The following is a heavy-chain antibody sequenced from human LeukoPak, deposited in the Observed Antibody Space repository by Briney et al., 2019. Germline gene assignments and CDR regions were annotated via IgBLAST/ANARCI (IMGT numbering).Heavy chain of an antibody. D-gene: IGHD4-11*01. V-gene: IGHV4-59*01. CDR2: IYYSGST. J-gene: IGHJ4*02. Sequence: SETLSLICTVSGGSISSYYWSWIRQPPGKGLEWIGYIYYSGSTNYNPSLKSRVTISVDTSKNQFSLKLSSVTAADTAVYYCARRPMTTVYYFDYWGQGTLVTVSS. CDR1: GGSISSYY. CDR3: ARRPMTTVYYFDY.